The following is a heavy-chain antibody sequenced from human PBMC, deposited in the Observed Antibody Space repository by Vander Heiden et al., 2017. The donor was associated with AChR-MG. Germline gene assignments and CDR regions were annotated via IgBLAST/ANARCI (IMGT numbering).Heavy chain of an antibody. J-gene: IGHJ6*02. CDR1: GFTFSSYG. D-gene: IGHD1-26*01. Sequence: QVQLVESGGGVVQPGGSLRLSCAASGFTFSSYGLHWVRQAPGKGLEWVAFIRYDGSNKYYADSVKGRFTISRDNSKNTLYLQMNSLRAEDTAVYYCAKDQLRYSGSYGDYYYGMDVWGQGTTVTVSS. CDR3: AKDQLRYSGSYGDYYYGMDV. CDR2: IRYDGSNK. V-gene: IGHV3-30*02.